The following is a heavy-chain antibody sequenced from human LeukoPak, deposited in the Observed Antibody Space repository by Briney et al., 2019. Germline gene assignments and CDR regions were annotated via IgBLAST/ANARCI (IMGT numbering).Heavy chain of an antibody. Sequence: PSETLSLTCTVSGGSISSYYWNWIRQPPGKGLEWIGYIYYSGSTNYNPSLKSRVTISVDTSKNQFSLKLSSVTAADTAVYYCARGVYDYVWGSISRGYYFDYWGQGTLVTVSS. CDR2: IYYSGST. CDR1: GGSISSYY. D-gene: IGHD3-16*01. CDR3: ARGVYDYVWGSISRGYYFDY. J-gene: IGHJ4*02. V-gene: IGHV4-59*12.